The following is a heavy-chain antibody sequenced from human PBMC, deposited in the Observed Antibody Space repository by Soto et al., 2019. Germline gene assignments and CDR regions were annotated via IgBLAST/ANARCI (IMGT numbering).Heavy chain of an antibody. CDR2: ISSSSSYI. V-gene: IGHV3-21*01. CDR1: ECTFSSYS. CDR3: ARYGGYSYGPHYGMDV. D-gene: IGHD5-18*01. Sequence: GGSLRLSCAASECTFSSYSMNWVRQAPGKGLEWVSSISSSSSYIYYADSVKGRFTISRDNAKNSLYLQMNSLRAEDTAVYYCARYGGYSYGPHYGMDVWGQGTTVTVFS. J-gene: IGHJ6*02.